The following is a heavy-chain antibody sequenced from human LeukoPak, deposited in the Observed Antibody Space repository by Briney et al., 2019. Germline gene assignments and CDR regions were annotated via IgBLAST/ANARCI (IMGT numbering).Heavy chain of an antibody. Sequence: PSETLSLTCTVSGGSISSTNYYWAWVRQPPGKGLEWIGSIYSGWNTYYNPSLKSRVTQSVDTSENQFSLRLSSVTAADTAVYFCARHWGGVNSPHDYWGQGTLVTVSS. D-gene: IGHD3-16*01. V-gene: IGHV4-39*01. J-gene: IGHJ4*02. CDR1: GGSISSTNYY. CDR2: IYSGWNT. CDR3: ARHWGGVNSPHDY.